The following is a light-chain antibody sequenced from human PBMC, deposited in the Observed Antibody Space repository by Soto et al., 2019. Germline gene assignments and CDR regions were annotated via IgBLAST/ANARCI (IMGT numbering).Light chain of an antibody. Sequence: AIRMTQSPSSLSASPGERVTITCRASQGISSYLAWYQQKPGKAPKLLIYAASTLQSGVPSRFSGSGSGTDFTLTISCLQSEDFATYYCQQYYSYPPTFGQGTKVDIK. CDR1: QGISSY. CDR2: AAS. J-gene: IGKJ1*01. CDR3: QQYYSYPPT. V-gene: IGKV1-8*01.